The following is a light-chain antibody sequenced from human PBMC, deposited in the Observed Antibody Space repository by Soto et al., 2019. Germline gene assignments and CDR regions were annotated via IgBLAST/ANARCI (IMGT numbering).Light chain of an antibody. CDR2: GAS. CDR1: QGIGNA. CDR3: LQYINDPWT. J-gene: IGKJ1*01. V-gene: IGKV1-6*01. Sequence: AIQMTQSPSSLSASVGDRVTISCRASQGIGNALGWYQQKPWKPPKVLIYGASNLQSGVPPRFSGSGSGTDFTRAISSLQTEDSATYYCLQYINDPWTFGQGTKVEIK.